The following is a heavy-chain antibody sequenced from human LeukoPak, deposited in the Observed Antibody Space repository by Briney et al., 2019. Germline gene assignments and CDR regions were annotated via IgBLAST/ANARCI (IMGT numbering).Heavy chain of an antibody. J-gene: IGHJ4*02. CDR1: GFTFSSYW. CDR2: INSDGSST. V-gene: IGHV3-74*01. D-gene: IGHD3-3*01. Sequence: GGSLRLSCAASGFTFSSYWMHWVRQAPGKGLVWVSRINSDGSSTSYADSVKGRFTISRDNAKNTLYLQMNSLRAEDTAVYYCARDRFPRDYNFWSGYYGHWGQGTLVTVSS. CDR3: ARDRFPRDYNFWSGYYGH.